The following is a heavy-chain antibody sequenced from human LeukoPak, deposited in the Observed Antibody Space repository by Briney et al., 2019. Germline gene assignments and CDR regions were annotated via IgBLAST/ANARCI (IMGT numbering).Heavy chain of an antibody. D-gene: IGHD5-24*01. CDR3: AREGDGYEFGHVSAFDI. CDR1: GGSFSGYY. J-gene: IGHJ3*02. V-gene: IGHV4-34*01. CDR2: INHSGST. Sequence: SETLSLTCAVYGGSFSGYYWSWIRQPPGKGLEWIGEINHSGSTNYNPSLKSRVTISVDTSKNQFSLKLSSVTAADTAVYYCAREGDGYEFGHVSAFDIWGQGTMVTVSS.